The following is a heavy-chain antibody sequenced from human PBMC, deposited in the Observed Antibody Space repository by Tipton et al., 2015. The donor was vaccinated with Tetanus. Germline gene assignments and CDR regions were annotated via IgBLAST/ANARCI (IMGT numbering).Heavy chain of an antibody. CDR3: AKSPAARWGWFDP. V-gene: IGHV3-11*01. CDR1: GFTFSDYY. CDR2: ISSSGSTI. Sequence: SLRLSCAASGFTFSDYYMSWIRQAPGKGLEWVSYISSSGSTIYYADSVKGRFTISRDNGKNSLYLQMNSLRAEDTAVYYCAKSPAARWGWFDPWGQGTLVTVSS. D-gene: IGHD6-6*01. J-gene: IGHJ5*02.